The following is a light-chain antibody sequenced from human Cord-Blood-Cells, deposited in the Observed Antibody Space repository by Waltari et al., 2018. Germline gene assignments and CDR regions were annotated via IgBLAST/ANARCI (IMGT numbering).Light chain of an antibody. V-gene: IGKV3-11*01. J-gene: IGKJ3*01. CDR1: QSVSSY. CDR3: QQRSNWPPFT. CDR2: DAS. Sequence: EIVLTQSPATLSLSPGERATLSCRASQSVSSYLAWYQQKPGQSPRLLIYDASNRATGIPDRFSGSGSETDFTLTISSLEPEDFAVYYCQQRSNWPPFTFGPGTKVDIK.